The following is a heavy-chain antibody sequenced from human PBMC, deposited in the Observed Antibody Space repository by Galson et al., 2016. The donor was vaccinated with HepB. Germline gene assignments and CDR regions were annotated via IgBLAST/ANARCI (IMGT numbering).Heavy chain of an antibody. Sequence: SVKVSCKASGYTFAKYTVQWLRQAPGQRLQWMGWIHTGDGTTKYSQKFQGRVTFTRDTSASTAYMELSSLRSEDTAVYYRFRQVAAPFRFDFWGPGTLVTVSS. CDR3: FRQVAAPFRFDF. CDR2: IHTGDGTT. V-gene: IGHV1-3*04. J-gene: IGHJ4*02. CDR1: GYTFAKYT. D-gene: IGHD2-15*01.